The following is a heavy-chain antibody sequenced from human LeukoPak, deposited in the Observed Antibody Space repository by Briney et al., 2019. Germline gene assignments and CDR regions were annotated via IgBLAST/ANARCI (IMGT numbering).Heavy chain of an antibody. CDR1: GGSISSYY. J-gene: IGHJ3*01. CDR3: ARGGYYDSSVSPDFFDF. D-gene: IGHD3-22*01. CDR2: IYTSGST. Sequence: SETLSLTCTVSGGSISSYYWSWIRQPAGKGLEWIGRIYTSGSTNYNPSLKSRVTISVDKSKNQFSLKLSSVTAADTAVYSCARGGYYDSSVSPDFFDFWAKGKMVTVFS. V-gene: IGHV4-4*07.